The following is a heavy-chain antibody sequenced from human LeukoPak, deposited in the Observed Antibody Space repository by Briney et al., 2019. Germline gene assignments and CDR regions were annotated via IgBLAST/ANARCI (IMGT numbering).Heavy chain of an antibody. CDR3: AKDGYQLLRFDY. V-gene: IGHV3-23*01. CDR1: GFTFTNYG. CDR2: IGGSGGST. D-gene: IGHD2-2*01. Sequence: GGSLRLSCAASGFTFTNYGMSWVRQAPGKGLEWVSAIGGSGGSTYYADSVKGRFTISRDNAKNMLYLQMNSLRAEDTAVYYCAKDGYQLLRFDYWGQGTLVTVSS. J-gene: IGHJ4*02.